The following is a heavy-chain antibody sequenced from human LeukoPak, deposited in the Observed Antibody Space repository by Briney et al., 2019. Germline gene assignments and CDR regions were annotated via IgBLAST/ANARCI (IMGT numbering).Heavy chain of an antibody. V-gene: IGHV1-46*01. D-gene: IGHD2-8*01. CDR2: INPSGGST. J-gene: IGHJ3*02. Sequence: ASVKVSCKASGYTFTSYYMHWVRQAPGQGLEWMGIINPSGGSTSYAQKFQGRVTMTRDMSTSTVYMELSSLRSGDTAVYYCARSPFTNDAFDIWGQGTMVTVSS. CDR1: GYTFTSYY. CDR3: ARSPFTNDAFDI.